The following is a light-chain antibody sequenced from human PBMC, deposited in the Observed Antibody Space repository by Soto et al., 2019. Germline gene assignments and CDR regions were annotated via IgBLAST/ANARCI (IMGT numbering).Light chain of an antibody. CDR3: QQYTNWPPYT. Sequence: VMTQSPATLSVSPGERATLSCRASQSVSTNLAWYEQKPGQSPRVLIYGASTRATGIPARFSGSGSETEFTLNISSLQSEDFAVYYCQQYTNWPPYTFGEGTNLEIK. J-gene: IGKJ2*01. CDR1: QSVSTN. CDR2: GAS. V-gene: IGKV3-15*01.